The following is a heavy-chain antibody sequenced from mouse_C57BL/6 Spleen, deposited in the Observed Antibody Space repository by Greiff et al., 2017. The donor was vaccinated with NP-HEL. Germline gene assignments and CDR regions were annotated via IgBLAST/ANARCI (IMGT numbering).Heavy chain of an antibody. CDR2: ISSSGYYI. CDR3: TRDTPLLLAAY. CDR1: GFTFSSYA. V-gene: IGHV5-9-1*02. Sequence: EVKVVESGEGLVKPGGSLKLSCAASGFTFSSYAMSWVRQTPEKRLEWVAYISSSGYYIYYADTVKGRFTISRDNARNTLYLQMSSLKSEDTAMYYCTRDTPLLLAAYWGQGTLVTVSA. D-gene: IGHD1-1*01. J-gene: IGHJ3*01.